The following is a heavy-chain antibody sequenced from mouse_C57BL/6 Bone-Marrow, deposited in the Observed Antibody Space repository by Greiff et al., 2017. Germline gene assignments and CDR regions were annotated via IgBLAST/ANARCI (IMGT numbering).Heavy chain of an antibody. CDR2: INPSNGGT. CDR1: GYTFTSYW. CDR3: AWGYYGSSSGIAY. D-gene: IGHD1-1*01. J-gene: IGHJ3*01. V-gene: IGHV1-53*01. Sequence: QVQLQQPGTELVKPGASVKLSCKASGYTFTSYWMHWVKQRPGQGLAWIGNINPSNGGTNYNETFKSKATLTVDKSSSTAYMQLSSLTSGYSAVXYCAWGYYGSSSGIAYWGQGTLVTVSA.